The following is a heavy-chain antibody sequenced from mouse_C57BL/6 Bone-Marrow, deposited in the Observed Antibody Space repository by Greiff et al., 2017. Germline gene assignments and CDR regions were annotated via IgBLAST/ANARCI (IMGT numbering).Heavy chain of an antibody. CDR1: GYTFTDYY. D-gene: IGHD1-2*01. J-gene: IGHJ2*01. CDR3: ARGEILRPLDY. Sequence: QVQLQQSGAELVRPGASVKLSCKASGYTFTDYYINWVKQRPGQGLEWIARIYPGSGNTYYNEKFKGKATLTAEKSSSTAYMQLSSLTSEDSAVYFWARGEILRPLDYWGQGTTLTVSS. V-gene: IGHV1-76*01. CDR2: IYPGSGNT.